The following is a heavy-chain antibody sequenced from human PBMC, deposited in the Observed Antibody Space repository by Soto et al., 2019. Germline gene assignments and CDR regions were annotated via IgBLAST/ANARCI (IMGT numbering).Heavy chain of an antibody. CDR3: ARAKGLVTVTTSWFDP. CDR1: GGSINSGDYY. V-gene: IGHV4-30-4*01. CDR2: IYYSGST. D-gene: IGHD4-17*01. J-gene: IGHJ5*02. Sequence: QVQLQESGPGLVKPSQTLSLTCTVSGGSINSGDYYWRWIRQPPGKGLEWIGYIYYSGSTYYNPSLKGRVSISADTSKNQFSLKLSSVTAADTAVYYCARAKGLVTVTTSWFDPWGQGTLVTVSS.